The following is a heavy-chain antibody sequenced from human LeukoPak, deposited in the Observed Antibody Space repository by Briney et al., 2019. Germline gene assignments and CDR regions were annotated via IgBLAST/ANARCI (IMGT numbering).Heavy chain of an antibody. J-gene: IGHJ4*02. CDR3: AKVRSGRYKGPVDY. CDR2: ISGSGGST. CDR1: GFTFSSYA. D-gene: IGHD6-19*01. Sequence: PGGSLRLSCAASGFTFSSYAMSWVRQAPGKGLEWVSAISGSGGSTYYADSVKGRFTISRDNSKNTLYLQMNSLRAEDTAVYYCAKVRSGRYKGPVDYWGQGTLVTVSS. V-gene: IGHV3-23*01.